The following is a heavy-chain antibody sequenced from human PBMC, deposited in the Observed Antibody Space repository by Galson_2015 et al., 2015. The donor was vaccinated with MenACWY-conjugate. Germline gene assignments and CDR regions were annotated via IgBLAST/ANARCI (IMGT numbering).Heavy chain of an antibody. J-gene: IGHJ6*02. V-gene: IGHV1-2*04. Sequence: SVKVSCKASKYTFTDYYLHWVRQAPGPGLEWMGWINPSSGDTNYAQKFQDWVTMTRDTSINTAYMELSSLRSDDTAIYYCAVAASGYYSGLDVWGQGTTVTVSS. CDR3: AVAASGYYSGLDV. CDR2: INPSSGDT. CDR1: KYTFTDYY. D-gene: IGHD6-19*01.